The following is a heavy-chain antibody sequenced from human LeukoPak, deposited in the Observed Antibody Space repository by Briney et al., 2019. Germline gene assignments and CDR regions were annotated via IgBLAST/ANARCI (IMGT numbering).Heavy chain of an antibody. CDR3: ATHGGLLGFDP. J-gene: IGHJ5*02. Sequence: GGSLRLSCAASGSTFNTHAMTWVRQAPGKGLEWVANIKQDGSEKYYVDSVKGRFTISRDNAKNSLYLQMKSLRAEDTAVYYCATHGGLLGFDPRGQGTLVTVSS. V-gene: IGHV3-7*01. CDR1: GSTFNTHA. D-gene: IGHD3-16*01. CDR2: IKQDGSEK.